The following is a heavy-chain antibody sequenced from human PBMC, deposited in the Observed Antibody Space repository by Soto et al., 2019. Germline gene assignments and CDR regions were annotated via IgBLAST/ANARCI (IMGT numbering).Heavy chain of an antibody. CDR1: GGSFSGYY. CDR3: ARRLSTVTTGNYHYYMDV. J-gene: IGHJ6*03. V-gene: IGHV4-34*01. D-gene: IGHD4-17*01. Sequence: PSETLSLTCAVYGGSFSGYYWSWIRQPPGKGLEWIGEINHSGSTNYNPSLKSRVTISVDTSKNQFSLKLSSVTAADTAVYYCARRLSTVTTGNYHYYMDVWGKGTTVTVSS. CDR2: INHSGST.